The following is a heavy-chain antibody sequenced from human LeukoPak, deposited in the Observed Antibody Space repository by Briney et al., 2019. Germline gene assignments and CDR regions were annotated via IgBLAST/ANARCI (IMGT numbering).Heavy chain of an antibody. CDR2: FDPEDGET. Sequence: GASVKVSCKVSGYTLTELSMHWVRQAPGKGLEWMGGFDPEDGETIYAQKLQGRVTMTTDTSTSTAYMELRSLRSDDTAFYYRARGSYGDYDGWFDPWGQGTLVTVSS. D-gene: IGHD5-12*01. J-gene: IGHJ5*02. CDR3: ARGSYGDYDGWFDP. CDR1: GYTLTELS. V-gene: IGHV1-24*01.